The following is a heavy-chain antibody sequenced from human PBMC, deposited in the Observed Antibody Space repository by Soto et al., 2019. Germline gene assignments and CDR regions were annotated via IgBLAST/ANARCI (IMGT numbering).Heavy chain of an antibody. CDR1: GGSISSGGYY. V-gene: IGHV4-31*03. J-gene: IGHJ6*02. CDR2: IYYSGST. CDR3: ARGRGYSYGIRDYYYYYGMDV. Sequence: SETLSLTCTVSGGSISSGGYYWSWIRQHLGKGLEWIGYIYYSGSTYYNPSLKSRVTISVDTSKNQFSLKLSSVTAADTAVYYCARGRGYSYGIRDYYYYYGMDVWGQGTTVTVSS. D-gene: IGHD5-18*01.